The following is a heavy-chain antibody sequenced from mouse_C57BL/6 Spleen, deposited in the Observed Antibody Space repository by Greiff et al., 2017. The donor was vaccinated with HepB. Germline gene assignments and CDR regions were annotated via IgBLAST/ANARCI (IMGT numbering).Heavy chain of an antibody. D-gene: IGHD2-1*01. CDR1: GFSLTSYG. CDR3: AKTEGNYVYAMDY. V-gene: IGHV2-5*01. CDR2: IWRGGST. Sequence: QVQLQQSGPGLVQPSQSLSITCTVSGFSLTSYGVHWVRQSPGKGLEWLGVIWRGGSTDYNAAFMSRLSITKDNSKSQGFFKMNSLQADDTAIYYWAKTEGNYVYAMDYWGQGTSVTVSS. J-gene: IGHJ4*01.